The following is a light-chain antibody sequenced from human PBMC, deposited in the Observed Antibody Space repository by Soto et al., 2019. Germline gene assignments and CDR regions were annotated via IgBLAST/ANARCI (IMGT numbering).Light chain of an antibody. V-gene: IGLV2-14*01. CDR1: SSDVGGYNY. CDR3: NSYTTSNTRQIV. Sequence: QSVLNQPASVSGSPGQSITISCTGTSSDVGGYNYVSWYQQHPGKAPKFMIYDVSNRPSGVSTRFSGSKSGNTASLTTSGLQAEDEADYYCNSYTTSNTRQIVFGTGTKVTVL. J-gene: IGLJ1*01. CDR2: DVS.